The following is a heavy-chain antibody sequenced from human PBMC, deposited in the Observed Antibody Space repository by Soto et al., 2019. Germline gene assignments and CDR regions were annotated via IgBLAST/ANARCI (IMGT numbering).Heavy chain of an antibody. V-gene: IGHV5-10-1*01. D-gene: IGHD3-3*01. CDR2: IDPNDSFG. J-gene: IGHJ6*02. Sequence: GESLKISCKGSGYIFSNYWISWVRQMPGKGLEWMGRIDPNDSFGTYSPSFQGHVTISADKSISTAYLQWSSLQASDTAMYYCARESPIRIFVPEYTGTDVWDHGTTVTVS. CDR3: ARESPIRIFVPEYTGTDV. CDR1: GYIFSNYW.